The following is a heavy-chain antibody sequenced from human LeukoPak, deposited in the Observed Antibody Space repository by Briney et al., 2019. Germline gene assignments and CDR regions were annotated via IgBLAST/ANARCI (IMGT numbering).Heavy chain of an antibody. Sequence: GGSLRLSCAASGFTFSSYWMLWVRQAPGKGLVWVSRITPDGSTTRYADSVKGRFTISRDNAKNTLYLQMHSLRAEDTAVYYCARVMATTPVTPDYWGQGTLVTVSS. D-gene: IGHD5-24*01. CDR1: GFTFSSYW. CDR3: ARVMATTPVTPDY. CDR2: ITPDGSTT. J-gene: IGHJ4*02. V-gene: IGHV3-74*01.